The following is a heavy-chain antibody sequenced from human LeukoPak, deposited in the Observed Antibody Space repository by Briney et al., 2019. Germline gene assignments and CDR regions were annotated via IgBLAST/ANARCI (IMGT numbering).Heavy chain of an antibody. D-gene: IGHD3-16*01. J-gene: IGHJ6*03. CDR3: ARIGYDYVWGDHNYYYYMDV. V-gene: IGHV1-69*05. CDR1: GGTFSSYA. Sequence: ASVKVSCKASGGTFSSYAISWVRQAPGQGLEWMGGIIPIFGTANYAQKFQGRVTMTTDTSTSTGYMELRSLRSDDTAVYYCARIGYDYVWGDHNYYYYMDVWGKGTTVTVSS. CDR2: IIPIFGTA.